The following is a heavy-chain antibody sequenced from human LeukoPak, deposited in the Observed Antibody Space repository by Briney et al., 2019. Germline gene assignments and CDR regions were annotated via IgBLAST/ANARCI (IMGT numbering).Heavy chain of an antibody. CDR1: GFIFSDAW. V-gene: IGHV3-15*01. CDR3: SKDLPHTRAWALKY. CDR2: IKSKASGGTT. Sequence: GGSLRLSCTASGFIFSDAWMTWVRQAPGQGPEWVGRIKSKASGGTTDYASPVKGRFTISRDDSENTLYLQMNSLRTDDTAVYYCSKDLPHTRAWALKYWGQGALVTVSS. D-gene: IGHD2-2*01. J-gene: IGHJ4*02.